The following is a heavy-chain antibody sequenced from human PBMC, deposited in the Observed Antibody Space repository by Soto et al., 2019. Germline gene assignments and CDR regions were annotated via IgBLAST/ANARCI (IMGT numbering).Heavy chain of an antibody. J-gene: IGHJ4*02. D-gene: IGHD3-16*01. Sequence: QVQLVQSGAEVKKHGSSVKDSCQTSGGTFTTSTISWVRQAPGQGLEWMGGIIPVFGTPSYAQKFQGRVTMIADKSSSTAYMELRNLRSEDTAMYYCARPAYYVSGFYQWGQGTLITVSS. V-gene: IGHV1-69*06. CDR2: IIPVFGTP. CDR3: ARPAYYVSGFYQ. CDR1: GGTFTTST.